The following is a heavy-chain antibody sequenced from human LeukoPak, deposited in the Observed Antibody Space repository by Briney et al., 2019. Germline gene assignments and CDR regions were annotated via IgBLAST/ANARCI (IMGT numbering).Heavy chain of an antibody. CDR2: INPTGTGT. CDR1: GYTFTGYF. CDR3: ARDNSVGDIAWWFDP. J-gene: IGHJ5*02. Sequence: ASVKVSCKASGYTFTGYFMYWVRQAPGQGLEWIGLINPTGTGTLYAQKFQGRVTMTRDMSTSTDYMELSSLRSEDTAVYYCARDNSVGDIAWWFDPWGQGTLVTVSS. D-gene: IGHD3-10*01. V-gene: IGHV1-46*01.